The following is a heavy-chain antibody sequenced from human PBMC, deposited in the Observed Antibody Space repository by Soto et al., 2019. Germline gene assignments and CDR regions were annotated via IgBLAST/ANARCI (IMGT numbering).Heavy chain of an antibody. Sequence: QVQLVQSGAEVKKPGASVKVSCKTSGYSFTTYFMHWVRQAPGQRLEWMGWINTGNGDTKYSQQFQGRVTIARDTSASTTYTELSSLRSEDTAVYYCARPYSNSWSTYFDYWGQGTLVTVSS. V-gene: IGHV1-3*04. D-gene: IGHD6-13*01. CDR3: ARPYSNSWSTYFDY. J-gene: IGHJ4*02. CDR1: GYSFTTYF. CDR2: INTGNGDT.